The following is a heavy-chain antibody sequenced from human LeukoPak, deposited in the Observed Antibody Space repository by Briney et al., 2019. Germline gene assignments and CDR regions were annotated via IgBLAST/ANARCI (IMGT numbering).Heavy chain of an antibody. CDR3: ARAPRLLDAFDI. J-gene: IGHJ3*02. D-gene: IGHD2-15*01. Sequence: GGSLRLSCAASGFTVSSNYMSWVRQAPGKGLEWVANIKQDGSEKYYVDSVKGRFTISRDNAKNSLYLQMNSLRAEDTAVYYCARAPRLLDAFDIWGQGTMVTVSS. CDR1: GFTVSSNY. CDR2: IKQDGSEK. V-gene: IGHV3-7*01.